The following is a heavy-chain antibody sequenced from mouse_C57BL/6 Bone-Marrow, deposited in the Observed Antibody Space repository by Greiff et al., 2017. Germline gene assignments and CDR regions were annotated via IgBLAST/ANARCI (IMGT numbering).Heavy chain of an antibody. CDR1: GYTFTSYW. V-gene: IGHV1-55*01. CDR2: SYPGSGST. J-gene: IGHJ4*01. D-gene: IGHD2-2*01. CDR3: ARGTTMVTTKGYYYAMDY. Sequence: QVQLQQPGAELVKPGASVKMSCKASGYTFTSYWITWVKQRPGQGLAWIGDSYPGSGSTNYNEKFKSKATLTVDTSSSTAYMQLSSLTSEDSAVYYCARGTTMVTTKGYYYAMDYWGQGTSVTVSS.